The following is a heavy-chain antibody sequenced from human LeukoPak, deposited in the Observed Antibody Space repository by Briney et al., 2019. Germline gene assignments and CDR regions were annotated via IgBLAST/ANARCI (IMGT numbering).Heavy chain of an antibody. CDR1: GDSISSDGHS. CDR3: VRGVGGEYFYFDR. V-gene: IGHV4-30-4*07. Sequence: SETLSLTCGVSGDSISSDGHSWSWIRQPPGKGLEWVGYIYHSGAAYHNPSLKSRLALSVDTSNNQFSLRLRSVTAADTAVYYCVRGVGGEYFYFDRWGQGALVTVSA. J-gene: IGHJ4*02. D-gene: IGHD1-26*01. CDR2: IYHSGAA.